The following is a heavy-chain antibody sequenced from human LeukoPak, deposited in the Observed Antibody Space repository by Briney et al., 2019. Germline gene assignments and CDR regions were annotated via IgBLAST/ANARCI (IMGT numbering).Heavy chain of an antibody. CDR2: ISAYNGNT. Sequence: ASVKVSCKASGYTFTSYGISWVPQAPGQGLEWMGWISAYNGNTNYAQKLQGRVTMTTDTSTTTAYMELRSLRSDDTAVYYCAIVMYSSRAVDYWGQGTLVTVSS. J-gene: IGHJ4*02. CDR1: GYTFTSYG. D-gene: IGHD6-13*01. CDR3: AIVMYSSRAVDY. V-gene: IGHV1-18*01.